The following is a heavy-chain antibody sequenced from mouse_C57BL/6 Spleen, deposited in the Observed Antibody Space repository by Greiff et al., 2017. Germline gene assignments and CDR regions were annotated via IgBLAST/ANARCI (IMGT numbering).Heavy chain of an antibody. D-gene: IGHD1-1*02. CDR1: GYTFTSYW. V-gene: IGHV1-50*01. CDR2: IDPSDSYT. J-gene: IGHJ3*01. Sequence: QVQLQQPGAELVKPGASVKLSCKASGYTFTSYWMQWVKQRPGQGLEWIGEIDPSDSYTNYTQKFKGKATLTVDTSSSTAYMQLSSLTSEDSAVYYCARGSAWFAYWGQGTLVTVSA. CDR3: ARGSAWFAY.